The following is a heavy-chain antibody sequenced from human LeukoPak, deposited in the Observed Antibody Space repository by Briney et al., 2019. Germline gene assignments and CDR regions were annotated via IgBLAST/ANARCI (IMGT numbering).Heavy chain of an antibody. Sequence: ASVKVSCKASGYTFTSYDINWVRQATGQGLEWMGWMNPNSGNTGYAQKFHGRVTRTGNTSISTAYMELSSLRSEDTAVYYCARGCRSGSYLSRYYYYMDVWGKGTTVTVSS. CDR1: GYTFTSYD. CDR2: MNPNSGNT. CDR3: ARGCRSGSYLSRYYYYMDV. J-gene: IGHJ6*03. V-gene: IGHV1-8*01. D-gene: IGHD1-26*01.